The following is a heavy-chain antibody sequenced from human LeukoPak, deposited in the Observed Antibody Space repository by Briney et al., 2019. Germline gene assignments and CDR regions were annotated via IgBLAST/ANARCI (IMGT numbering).Heavy chain of an antibody. Sequence: SETLSLTCTVSGGSISSGGYYWSWIRQHPGKGLEWIGYIYYSGGTYYNPPLKSRVTISVDTSKNQFSLKLSSVTAADTAVYYCARSHSSSWYFGAFDIWGQGTMVTVSS. CDR2: IYYSGGT. J-gene: IGHJ3*02. V-gene: IGHV4-61*08. CDR1: GGSISSGGYY. D-gene: IGHD6-13*01. CDR3: ARSHSSSWYFGAFDI.